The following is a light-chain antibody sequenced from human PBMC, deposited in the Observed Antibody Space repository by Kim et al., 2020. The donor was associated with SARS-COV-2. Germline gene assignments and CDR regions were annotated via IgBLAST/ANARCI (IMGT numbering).Light chain of an antibody. J-gene: IGLJ3*02. CDR2: RNN. CDR1: SNNVGNQG. Sequence: QAGLTQPPSVSKGLRQTATLTCTGNSNNVGNQGAAWLQQHQGHPPKLLFYRNNKRPSGISERFSASRSGNTASLTIIGLQPEDEADYYCSAWDTSLDVWVFGGGTQLTVL. CDR3: SAWDTSLDVWV. V-gene: IGLV10-54*01.